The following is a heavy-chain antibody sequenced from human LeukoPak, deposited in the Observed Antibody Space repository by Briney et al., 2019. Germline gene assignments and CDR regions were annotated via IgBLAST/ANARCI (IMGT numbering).Heavy chain of an antibody. CDR2: IKQDGSER. CDR3: AKDPTGYSSK. V-gene: IGHV3-7*03. J-gene: IGHJ4*02. CDR1: GFTFSSYW. Sequence: PGGSLRLSCAASGFTFSSYWMSWVRQAPGKGLEWVANIKQDGSERYYVDSVKGRFTISRDNAKNSLYLQMNSLRAEDTAVYFCAKDPTGYSSKWGQGTLVTVSS. D-gene: IGHD6-19*01.